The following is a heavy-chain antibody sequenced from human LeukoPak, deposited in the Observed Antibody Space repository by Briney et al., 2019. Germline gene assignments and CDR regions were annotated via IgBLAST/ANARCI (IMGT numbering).Heavy chain of an antibody. J-gene: IGHJ4*02. V-gene: IGHV4-39*01. CDR2: IYYSGSS. D-gene: IGHD3-22*01. Sequence: SETLSLTCTVSGGSISISSYYWGWIRQPPGKRLEWIGSIYYSGSSYYNPSLKSRVTISVDTSKNQFSLKLRSVTAADTAVYYCARGSEDYDSSGYYYDLGDYWGQGALVTVSS. CDR1: GGSISISSYY. CDR3: ARGSEDYDSSGYYYDLGDY.